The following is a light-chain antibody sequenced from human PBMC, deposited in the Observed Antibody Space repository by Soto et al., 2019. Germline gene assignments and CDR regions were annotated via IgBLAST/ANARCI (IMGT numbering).Light chain of an antibody. CDR2: EVS. Sequence: QSALTQPASVSGSPGQSITISCTGTSSDVGGYNYVSWYQQHPGKAPKLMIYEVSNRPSGVSNRFSGSKSGNTASLTIPGLQAEDDADYYCTSYTSGSTLYVFGTGTKVTVL. CDR3: TSYTSGSTLYV. V-gene: IGLV2-14*01. CDR1: SSDVGGYNY. J-gene: IGLJ1*01.